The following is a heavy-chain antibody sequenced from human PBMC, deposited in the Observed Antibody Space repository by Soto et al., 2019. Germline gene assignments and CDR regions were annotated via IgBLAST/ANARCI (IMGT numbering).Heavy chain of an antibody. Sequence: SETLSLTCTVSGGSISSYYWSWIRQPPGKGLEWIGYIYYSGSTNYNPSLKSRVTISVDTSKNQFSLKLSSVTAADTAVYYCARRSYCSGGSCHDYWGQGTLVTVS. J-gene: IGHJ4*02. CDR3: ARRSYCSGGSCHDY. V-gene: IGHV4-59*01. CDR2: IYYSGST. CDR1: GGSISSYY. D-gene: IGHD2-15*01.